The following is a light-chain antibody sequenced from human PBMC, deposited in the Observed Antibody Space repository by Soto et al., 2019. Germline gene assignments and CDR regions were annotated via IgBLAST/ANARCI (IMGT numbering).Light chain of an antibody. CDR2: DTS. V-gene: IGKV3-11*01. J-gene: IGKJ4*02. CDR1: QSISVY. CDR3: QQRRDWRLK. Sequence: ETVLTQSLATLSMSPGERATLSCRATQSISVYLAWYQHKPGQAPRLLIYDTSQRAAGIPARFSGSGSGTDFTLTISSLEPEDFAVYDCQQRRDWRLKCGGGTKVHVK.